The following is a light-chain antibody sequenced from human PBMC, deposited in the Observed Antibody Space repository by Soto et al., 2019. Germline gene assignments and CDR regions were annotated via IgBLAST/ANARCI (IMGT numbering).Light chain of an antibody. Sequence: EIVLTQSPGTLSLSPGERATLSCRASESVDSSYLAWYQQKPGQAPRLLMYAAGTRATGIPDRFSGSGSGIDFTLTISRLEPEDYAVYYCQQYGSSPRTFGQGTKLEIK. CDR1: ESVDSSY. V-gene: IGKV3-20*01. J-gene: IGKJ2*01. CDR3: QQYGSSPRT. CDR2: AAG.